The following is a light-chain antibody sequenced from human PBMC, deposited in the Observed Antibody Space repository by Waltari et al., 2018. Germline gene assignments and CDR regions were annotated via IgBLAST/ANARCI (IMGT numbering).Light chain of an antibody. CDR2: GAS. V-gene: IGKV3-20*01. Sequence: EIVLTQSPGTLSLSPGERATLSCRASQSVSRTLAWYQQKPGQAPRLVIYGASTRATGIPERFSGGVSGTDFSLTISILEPEDCALYYCQHYVRLPATFGQGTKVEIK. CDR3: QHYVRLPAT. CDR1: QSVSRT. J-gene: IGKJ1*01.